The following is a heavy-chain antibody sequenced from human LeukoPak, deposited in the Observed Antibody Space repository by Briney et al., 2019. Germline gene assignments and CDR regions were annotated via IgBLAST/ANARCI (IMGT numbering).Heavy chain of an antibody. Sequence: GGSLRLSCAASGFTFSGYWMHWVRQAPGKGLVWVSRINSDGSSTSYADSVKGRFTISRDNAKNTLYLQMNSLRAEDTAVYYCARGSGYAYYFDYWGQGTLVTVSS. V-gene: IGHV3-74*01. CDR2: INSDGSST. D-gene: IGHD5-12*01. CDR3: ARGSGYAYYFDY. CDR1: GFTFSGYW. J-gene: IGHJ4*02.